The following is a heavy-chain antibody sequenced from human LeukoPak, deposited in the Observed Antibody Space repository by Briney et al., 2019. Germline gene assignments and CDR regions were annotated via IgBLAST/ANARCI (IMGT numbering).Heavy chain of an antibody. CDR3: ARENCGGGYCYDPYYLDY. CDR1: GFSVSSNY. D-gene: IGHD2-15*01. J-gene: IGHJ4*02. Sequence: GGSLRLSCAASGFSVSSNYLSWVRQAPGKGLEWVSVLYGTGKTYYADSVKGRFTISRDNSKNTLYLQMNSLRAEDTAVYYCARENCGGGYCYDPYYLDYWGQGTLVTVSS. CDR2: LYGTGKT. V-gene: IGHV3-66*01.